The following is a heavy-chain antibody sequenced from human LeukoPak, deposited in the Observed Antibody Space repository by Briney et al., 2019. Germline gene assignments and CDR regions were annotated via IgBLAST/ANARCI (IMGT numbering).Heavy chain of an antibody. CDR2: IYNSGRP. V-gene: IGHV4-59*08. CDR1: GGSISSYY. J-gene: IGHJ6*03. CDR3: ARLEYKYGYFYYYYMDV. D-gene: IGHD5-18*01. Sequence: SETLSLTCTVYGGSISSYYWSWLRQPPGKGLEWIGYIYNSGRPNYNPSLKSRVTLSVDTSKNQFSLKLSSVTAADTAVYYCARLEYKYGYFYYYYMDVWGKGTTVTVSS.